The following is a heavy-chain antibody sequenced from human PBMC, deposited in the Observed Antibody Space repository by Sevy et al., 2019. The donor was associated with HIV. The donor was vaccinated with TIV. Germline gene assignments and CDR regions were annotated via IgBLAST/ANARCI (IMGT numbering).Heavy chain of an antibody. D-gene: IGHD2-21*02. J-gene: IGHJ6*02. CDR3: ARGPDCGGDCDIGFYYPLDV. CDR1: GFTFSRYS. V-gene: IGHV3-48*02. Sequence: GGSLRLSCAGSGFTFSRYSMNWVRQAPGKGLEWISYISGNSASIYYADPVKGRFTVSRDNDNDALYLKLNSLRYDDTALYYCARGPDCGGDCDIGFYYPLDVWGQGTTVTVSS. CDR2: ISGNSASI.